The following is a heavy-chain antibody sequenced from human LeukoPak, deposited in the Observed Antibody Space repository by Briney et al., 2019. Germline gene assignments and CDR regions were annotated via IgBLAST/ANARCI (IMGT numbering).Heavy chain of an antibody. CDR1: GGSISSGGYS. V-gene: IGHV4-30-2*01. Sequence: SETLSLTCAVSGGSISSGGYSWSWIRQPPGKGLEWIGYIYHSGSTYYNPSLKSRVTISVDRSKDQFSLKLSSVTAADTAVYYCARDLLGDSSGYPYYYYYYGMDVWGQGTTVTVSS. CDR2: IYHSGST. CDR3: ARDLLGDSSGYPYYYYYYGMDV. D-gene: IGHD3-22*01. J-gene: IGHJ6*02.